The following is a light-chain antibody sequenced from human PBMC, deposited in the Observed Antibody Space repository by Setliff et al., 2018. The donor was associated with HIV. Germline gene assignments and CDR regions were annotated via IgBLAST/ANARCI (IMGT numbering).Light chain of an antibody. V-gene: IGLV2-14*01. CDR1: SSDVGGYDY. J-gene: IGLJ1*01. Sequence: QSALTQPASVSGSPGQSITISCTGTSSDVGGYDYVSWYLQHPRKAPKLIIFEVTNRPSGVSSRFSGSKSGNTASLTISGLQAGDEADYYCSSYSTSGTLFGAGTKVT. CDR2: EVT. CDR3: SSYSTSGTL.